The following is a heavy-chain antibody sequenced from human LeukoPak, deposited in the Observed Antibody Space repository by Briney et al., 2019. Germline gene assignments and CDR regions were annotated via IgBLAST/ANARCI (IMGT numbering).Heavy chain of an antibody. D-gene: IGHD2-8*01. CDR3: ARVMLPGVLDI. V-gene: IGHV4-38-2*02. CDR1: GYSISSGYY. J-gene: IGHJ3*02. CDR2: IYHSGST. Sequence: SETLSLTCTVSGYSISSGYYWGWIRQPPGKGLEWIGSIYHSGSTYYNPSLKSRVTISLDTSKNQFSVKLSSVTAADTAVYYCARVMLPGVLDIWGKGTMFTVS.